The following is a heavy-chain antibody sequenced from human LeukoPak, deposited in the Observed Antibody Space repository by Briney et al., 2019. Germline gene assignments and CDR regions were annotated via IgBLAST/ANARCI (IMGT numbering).Heavy chain of an antibody. CDR1: GGSFSGYY. Sequence: SETLSLTCAVYGGSFSGYYWSWIRQPPGKGLEWIGEINHSGSTNYNPSLKSRVTISVDTSKNQFSLKLSSVTAADTAVYYCARGRYCSSGGCYFDFWGQGTLVTVSS. V-gene: IGHV4-34*01. CDR3: ARGRYCSSGGCYFDF. CDR2: INHSGST. D-gene: IGHD2-2*01. J-gene: IGHJ4*02.